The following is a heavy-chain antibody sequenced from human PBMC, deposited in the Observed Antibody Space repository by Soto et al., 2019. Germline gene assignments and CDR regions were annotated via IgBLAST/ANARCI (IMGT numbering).Heavy chain of an antibody. CDR2: IWNDVSNK. D-gene: IGHD6-19*01. J-gene: IGHJ4*02. CDR1: GFPFSSYG. CDR3: VSFEDSSGWQQNDY. V-gene: IGHV3-33*01. Sequence: PGGSLRLSCVASGFPFSSYGMHWVRQAPGKGLEWVAVIWNDVSNKYYADSVKGRFIISRDNSRNMLYLQMNSLTVEDTAVYYCVSFEDSSGWQQNDYWGQGTLVTVSS.